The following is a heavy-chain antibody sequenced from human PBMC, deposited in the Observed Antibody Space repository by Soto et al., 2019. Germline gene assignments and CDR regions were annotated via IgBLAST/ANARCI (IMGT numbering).Heavy chain of an antibody. CDR1: GYTFSDYF. Sequence: ASVKVSCKASGYTFSDYFIQWLRQAPGQGLEWVAWINPKTAATNYAKKFQDRVTVTSDTSFSTAYLELTRLRPDDPALSYCARIKWGLDYYSGMDVWGQGTAVTVS. CDR3: ARIKWGLDYYSGMDV. D-gene: IGHD1-26*01. CDR2: INPKTAAT. J-gene: IGHJ6*02. V-gene: IGHV1-2*02.